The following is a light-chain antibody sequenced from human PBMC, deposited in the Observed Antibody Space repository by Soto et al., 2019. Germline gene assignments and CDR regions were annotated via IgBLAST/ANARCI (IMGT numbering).Light chain of an antibody. J-gene: IGLJ3*02. V-gene: IGLV2-11*01. Sequence: QSALTQPRSVSGSPGQSVTISCTGTSSDVGAYDYVSWYQQRPDKAPKLMIYGVSKRPSGVPDRFSGSKSGYTASLTISGLQAEDEADYYCCSYAGRFTWVFGGGTKLTVL. CDR1: SSDVGAYDY. CDR2: GVS. CDR3: CSYAGRFTWV.